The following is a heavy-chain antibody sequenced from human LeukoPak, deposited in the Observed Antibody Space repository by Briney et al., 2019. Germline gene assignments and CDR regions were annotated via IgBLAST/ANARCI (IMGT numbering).Heavy chain of an antibody. J-gene: IGHJ4*02. CDR1: GFTLGSYS. CDR3: ARDRILRGSGSFTGDY. Sequence: GGPLRLSCAPSGFTLGSYSMNWVGKAPGKGLGWVSSISSSSSYIYYADSVKGRFTISRDNAKNSLYLQMNSLRAEDTAVYYCARDRILRGSGSFTGDYWGQGTLVTVSS. D-gene: IGHD3-10*01. V-gene: IGHV3-21*01. CDR2: ISSSSSYI.